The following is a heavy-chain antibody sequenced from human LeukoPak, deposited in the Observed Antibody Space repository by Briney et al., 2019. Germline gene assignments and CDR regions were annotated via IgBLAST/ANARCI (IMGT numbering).Heavy chain of an antibody. V-gene: IGHV3-74*01. CDR3: ARRIAVAGNFDY. CDR1: GFTFSSYW. D-gene: IGHD6-19*01. J-gene: IGHJ4*02. Sequence: GGSLRLSCAASGFTFSSYWMHWVRQAPGKGLVWVSRINSDGSSTSYADSVKGRSTISRDNAKNTLYLQMHSLRAEDAAVYYCARRIAVAGNFDYWGQGTLVTVSS. CDR2: INSDGSST.